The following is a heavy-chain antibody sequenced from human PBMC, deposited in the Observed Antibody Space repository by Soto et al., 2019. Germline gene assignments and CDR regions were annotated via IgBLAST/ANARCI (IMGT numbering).Heavy chain of an antibody. J-gene: IGHJ6*02. Sequence: GGSLRLSCAASGFTFSNYWMSWVRQAPGKGLEWVAVISYDGSNRYYADSVKGRFTISRDNSKNTLYLQMNSLRAEDAAVYYCARDLWEYDFWSGYSTTSYGMDVWGQGTTVTV. CDR1: GFTFSNYW. CDR3: ARDLWEYDFWSGYSTTSYGMDV. CDR2: ISYDGSNR. D-gene: IGHD3-3*01. V-gene: IGHV3-30-3*01.